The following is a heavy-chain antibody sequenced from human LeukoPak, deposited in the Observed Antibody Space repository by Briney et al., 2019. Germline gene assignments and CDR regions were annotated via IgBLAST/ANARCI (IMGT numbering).Heavy chain of an antibody. CDR2: IIPILGIA. J-gene: IGHJ6*02. Sequence: SVKVSCKASGGTFSSYAISWVRPAPGQGLEWMGRIIPILGIANYAQKFQGRVTITADKSTSTAYMELSSLRSEDTAVYYCARDQFGIAARPGYYYYGMDVWGQGTTVTVSS. CDR3: ARDQFGIAARPGYYYYGMDV. CDR1: GGTFSSYA. D-gene: IGHD6-6*01. V-gene: IGHV1-69*04.